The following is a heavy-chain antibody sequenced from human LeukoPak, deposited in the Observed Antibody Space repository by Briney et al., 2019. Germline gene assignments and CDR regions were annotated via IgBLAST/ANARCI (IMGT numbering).Heavy chain of an antibody. CDR1: GFTFSSYW. V-gene: IGHV3-74*01. CDR3: ARGGELGATWYAFDI. D-gene: IGHD1-26*01. J-gene: IGHJ3*02. Sequence: GGSLRLSCAASGFTFSSYWMHWVRQAPGKGLVWVSRINSDGSSTIYADSVKGRFTISRDNAKNTLYLQMNSLRAEDTAVYYCARGGELGATWYAFDIWGQGTMVTVSS. CDR2: INSDGSST.